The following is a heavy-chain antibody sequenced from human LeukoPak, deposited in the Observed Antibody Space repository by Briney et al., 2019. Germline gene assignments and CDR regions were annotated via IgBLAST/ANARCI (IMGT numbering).Heavy chain of an antibody. V-gene: IGHV3-23*01. D-gene: IGHD2-15*01. Sequence: GGSLRLSCAASGFTFSSYAMSWVRQAPGKGLEWVSAISGSGGSTYYADSVKGRFTISRDNSKNTLYLQMNSLRAEDTAVYYCAKETPPPSLRLQYCSGGSCYSDPLDYWGQGTLVTVSS. J-gene: IGHJ4*02. CDR2: ISGSGGST. CDR1: GFTFSSYA. CDR3: AKETPPPSLRLQYCSGGSCYSDPLDY.